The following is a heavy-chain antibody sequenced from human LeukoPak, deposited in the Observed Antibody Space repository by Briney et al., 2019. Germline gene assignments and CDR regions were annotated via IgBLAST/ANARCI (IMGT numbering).Heavy chain of an antibody. J-gene: IGHJ4*02. V-gene: IGHV4-38-2*01. CDR1: GYSISSGYY. CDR3: ASLRRGEGKYCSGGSCYFDY. D-gene: IGHD2-15*01. CDR2: IYHSGSS. Sequence: SETLSLTCAVSGYSISSGYYWGWIRQPPGKGLEGIGRIYHSGSSYYNPSLKSRVTISVDTSKNQFSLKLSSVTAADTAVYYCASLRRGEGKYCSGGSCYFDYGGQGTLVTVSS.